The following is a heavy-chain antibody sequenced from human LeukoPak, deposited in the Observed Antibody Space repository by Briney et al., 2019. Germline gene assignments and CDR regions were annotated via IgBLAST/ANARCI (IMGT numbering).Heavy chain of an antibody. CDR1: GGSISSYY. V-gene: IGHV4-59*08. D-gene: IGHD3-22*01. J-gene: IGHJ3*02. CDR3: ARNGDYYDSSGYYHSNAFDI. CDR2: IYYSGST. Sequence: KPSETLSLTCTVSGGSISSYYWSWIRQPPGKGLEWIGYIYYSGSTNYNPSLKSRVTISVDTSKNQFSLKLSSVTAADTAVYYCARNGDYYDSSGYYHSNAFDIWGQGTMVTVSS.